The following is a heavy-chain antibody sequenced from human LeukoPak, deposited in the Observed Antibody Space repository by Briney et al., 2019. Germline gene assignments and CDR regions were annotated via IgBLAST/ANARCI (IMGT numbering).Heavy chain of an antibody. J-gene: IGHJ3*02. V-gene: IGHV1-46*01. CDR2: INPNSGGT. CDR1: GYTFTTYA. Sequence: VASVKVSCKASGYTFTTYAMNWVRQAPGQGLEWMGWINPNSGGTNYAQKFQGRVTMTRDMSTSTVYMELSSLRSEDTAVYYCARGLPRSPLTQYGSETDAFDIWGQGTMVTVSS. CDR3: ARGLPRSPLTQYGSETDAFDI. D-gene: IGHD3-10*01.